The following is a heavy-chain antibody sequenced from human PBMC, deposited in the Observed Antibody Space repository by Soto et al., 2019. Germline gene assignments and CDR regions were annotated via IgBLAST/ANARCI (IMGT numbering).Heavy chain of an antibody. Sequence: GGSLRLSCAASGFTFSSYAMHWVRQAPGKGLEWVAVISYDGISKHYADSVKGRFSISRDDSENTLYVQMNSLRAEDTAVYYCAKDGYLDTYYFDYWGQGTLVTVSS. D-gene: IGHD3-9*01. CDR2: ISYDGISK. CDR3: AKDGYLDTYYFDY. V-gene: IGHV3-30-3*01. CDR1: GFTFSSYA. J-gene: IGHJ4*02.